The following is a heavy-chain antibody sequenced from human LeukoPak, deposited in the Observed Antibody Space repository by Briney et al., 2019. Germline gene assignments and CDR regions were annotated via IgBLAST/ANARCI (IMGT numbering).Heavy chain of an antibody. CDR3: ARGTMVRGVTNYYYYGMDV. Sequence: WASVKVSCKASGYTFTSYGISWVRQAHGQGLEWMGWISAYNGNTNYAQKLQGRVTMTTDTSTSTAYMELRSLRSEDTAVYYCARGTMVRGVTNYYYYGMDVWGQGTTVTVSS. V-gene: IGHV1-18*01. CDR1: GYTFTSYG. CDR2: ISAYNGNT. D-gene: IGHD3-10*01. J-gene: IGHJ6*02.